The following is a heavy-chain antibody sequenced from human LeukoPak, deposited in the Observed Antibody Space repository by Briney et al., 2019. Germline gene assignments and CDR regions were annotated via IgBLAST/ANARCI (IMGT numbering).Heavy chain of an antibody. CDR3: ARDPGYYDSSGYHSDAFDI. CDR1: GFTFSSYS. CDR2: ISSSSSYI. J-gene: IGHJ3*02. D-gene: IGHD3-22*01. V-gene: IGHV3-21*01. Sequence: GGSLRLSCAASGFTFSSYSMNWVRQAPGKGLEWVSSISSSSSYIYYADSVKGRFTISRDNAKNSLYLQMNSLRAEDTAVYYCARDPGYYDSSGYHSDAFDIWGQGTMVTVSS.